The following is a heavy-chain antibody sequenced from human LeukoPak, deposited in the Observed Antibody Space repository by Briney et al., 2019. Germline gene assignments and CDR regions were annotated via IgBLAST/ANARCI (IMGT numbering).Heavy chain of an antibody. Sequence: GGSIRLSCAASGFTLSSYEMRCVREAPGGGLEWGSYISSRGSTIYYRYSAKGGFTISRDNPKNLLYLQMNGLKCEDTAVYYCARVSQQLTYFDYWGQGTLVTVSS. V-gene: IGHV3-48*03. CDR2: ISSRGSTI. CDR3: ARVSQQLTYFDY. CDR1: GFTLSSYE. J-gene: IGHJ4*02. D-gene: IGHD6-13*01.